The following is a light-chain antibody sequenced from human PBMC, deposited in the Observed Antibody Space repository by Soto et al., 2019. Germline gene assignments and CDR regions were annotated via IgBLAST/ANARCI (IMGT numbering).Light chain of an antibody. J-gene: IGLJ2*01. Sequence: QSVLTQPRSVSGSPGQSVTISCTGTSSDVGGYNYVSWYQQHPGKAPKLMIYDGSKRPSGVPDRFSGSKSGNTASLTISGLQAEDEADYYCCSYAGSYTVVFGGGTKLTVL. V-gene: IGLV2-11*01. CDR3: CSYAGSYTVV. CDR1: SSDVGGYNY. CDR2: DGS.